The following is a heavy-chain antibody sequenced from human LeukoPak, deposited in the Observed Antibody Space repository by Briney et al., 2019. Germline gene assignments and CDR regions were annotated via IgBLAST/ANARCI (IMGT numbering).Heavy chain of an antibody. V-gene: IGHV4-34*01. CDR2: IYHSGYT. CDR1: GGSFSGYY. Sequence: SETLSLTCAVYGGSFSGYYWSWIRQPPGKGLEWIGEIYHSGYTDYNSSLKSRVTISVDKSKNQFSLKLSSVTAAGTAVYYCARAGGVVGAIPGAGDFEYWGQGTLVTVSS. J-gene: IGHJ4*02. D-gene: IGHD1-26*01. CDR3: ARAGGVVGAIPGAGDFEY.